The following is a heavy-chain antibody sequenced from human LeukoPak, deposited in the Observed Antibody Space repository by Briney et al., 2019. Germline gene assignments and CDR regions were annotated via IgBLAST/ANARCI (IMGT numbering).Heavy chain of an antibody. CDR1: GYSFTNYW. Sequence: GESLKISCTGSGYSFTNYWIAWVRQMPGKGLECMGIIDPGDSETTYSTSFQGQGTISADKSITTTYLQWSSLKASDTAMYYCARGRRYCTSSRCYDFDYWGQGTLVTVSS. D-gene: IGHD2-2*01. J-gene: IGHJ4*02. CDR2: IDPGDSET. CDR3: ARGRRYCTSSRCYDFDY. V-gene: IGHV5-51*01.